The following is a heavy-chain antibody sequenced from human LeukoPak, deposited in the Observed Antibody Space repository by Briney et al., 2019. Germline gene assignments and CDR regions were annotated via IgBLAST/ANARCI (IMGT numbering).Heavy chain of an antibody. D-gene: IGHD6-6*01. Sequence: PETLSLTCTVSGGSLNNYYWTWIRQPAGKGLEWIGRIHTSGITHYNPSLKSRVTLSADTSKSQFSLKLSSVTAADTAVYYCARAPYSSSARYSYYYYYMDVWGKGTTVTVSS. CDR2: IHTSGIT. CDR1: GGSLNNYY. CDR3: ARAPYSSSARYSYYYYYMDV. J-gene: IGHJ6*03. V-gene: IGHV4-4*07.